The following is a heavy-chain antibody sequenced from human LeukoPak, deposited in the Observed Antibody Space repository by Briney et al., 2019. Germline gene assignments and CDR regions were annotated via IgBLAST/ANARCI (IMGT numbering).Heavy chain of an antibody. Sequence: GGSLRLSCAASGFTFSSYSMNWVRQAPGKGLEWVSSISSRSSYIYYADSVKGRFTISRDNAKNSLYLQRNSLRAEDTSVYYCAKGEGYNYGYYFDYGGQGTRVTVS. V-gene: IGHV3-21*01. D-gene: IGHD5-18*01. CDR1: GFTFSSYS. CDR3: AKGEGYNYGYYFDY. CDR2: ISSRSSYI. J-gene: IGHJ4*02.